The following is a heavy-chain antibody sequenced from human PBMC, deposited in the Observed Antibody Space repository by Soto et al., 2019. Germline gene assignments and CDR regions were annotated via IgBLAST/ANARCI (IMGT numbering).Heavy chain of an antibody. CDR1: GFTFSSYS. CDR2: ISSSSSYI. CDR3: ARVSEKQWLALLNPYYYYGMDV. V-gene: IGHV3-21*01. J-gene: IGHJ6*02. D-gene: IGHD6-19*01. Sequence: PGGSLRLSCAASGFTFSSYSMNWVRQAPGKGLEWVSSISSSSSYIYYADSVKGRFTISRDNAKNSLYLQMNSLRAEDTAVYYCARVSEKQWLALLNPYYYYGMDVWGQGTTVTVSS.